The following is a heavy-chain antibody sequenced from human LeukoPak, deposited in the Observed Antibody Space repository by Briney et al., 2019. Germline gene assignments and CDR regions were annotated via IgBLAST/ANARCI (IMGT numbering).Heavy chain of an antibody. J-gene: IGHJ3*02. V-gene: IGHV4-4*07. CDR3: ASYRYYYDTSGYEPTAFDI. D-gene: IGHD3-22*01. CDR1: GGSISSYY. Sequence: SETLSLTCTVSGGSISSYYWSWIRQPAGKGLERIGRIYTSGSTNYNPSLESLVTMSVETSKNQFSLKLRSVTAADTAVYYCASYRYYYDTSGYEPTAFDIWGQGTMVTVSS. CDR2: IYTSGST.